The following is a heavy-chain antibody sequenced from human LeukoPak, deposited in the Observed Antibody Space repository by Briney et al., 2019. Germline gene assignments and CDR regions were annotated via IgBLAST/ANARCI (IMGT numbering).Heavy chain of an antibody. D-gene: IGHD3-22*01. Sequence: SSETLSLTCTVSGGSTSGYYWSWIRQPPGKGLEWIGYIYYSGSTNYNPSLKSRVTISVDTSKNQFSLKLSSVTAADTAAYYCAVLYYYDSSGYFDYWGQGTLVTVSS. CDR1: GGSTSGYY. V-gene: IGHV4-59*08. CDR3: AVLYYYDSSGYFDY. J-gene: IGHJ4*02. CDR2: IYYSGST.